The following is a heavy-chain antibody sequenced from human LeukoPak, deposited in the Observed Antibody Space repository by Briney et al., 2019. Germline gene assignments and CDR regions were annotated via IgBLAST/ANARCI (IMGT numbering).Heavy chain of an antibody. J-gene: IGHJ5*02. D-gene: IGHD3-10*01. CDR2: ISAYNGNT. CDR1: GYTFTSYG. V-gene: IGHV1-18*01. CDR3: ARDSKGSGSYGRWFDP. Sequence: ASVKVSCKASGYTFTSYGISWVRQAPGQGLEWMGWISAYNGNTNYAQKLQGRVTMTTDTSTSTAYMELRSLRSDDTAVYYCARDSKGSGSYGRWFDPWGQGTLVTVSS.